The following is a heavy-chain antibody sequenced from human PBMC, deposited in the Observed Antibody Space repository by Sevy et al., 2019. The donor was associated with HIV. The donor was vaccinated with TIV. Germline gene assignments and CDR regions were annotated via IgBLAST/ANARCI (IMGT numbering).Heavy chain of an antibody. Sequence: GGSLRLSCAASGFSFSSYGMYWVRQAPGKGLECVARIGYDGSDKYYGDSVKGRVTISRDNSKKTLYLQMNSLRAEDTAVYYCAKNGDSPYYKYAMDIWGRGTTVTVSS. V-gene: IGHV3-30*02. CDR3: AKNGDSPYYKYAMDI. D-gene: IGHD4-17*01. CDR1: GFSFSSYG. CDR2: IGYDGSDK. J-gene: IGHJ6*02.